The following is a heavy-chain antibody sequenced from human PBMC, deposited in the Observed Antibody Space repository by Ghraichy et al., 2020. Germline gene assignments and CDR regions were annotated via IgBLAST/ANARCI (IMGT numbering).Heavy chain of an antibody. CDR3: TRPANGYYQQSDFDY. D-gene: IGHD3-22*01. V-gene: IGHV3-73*01. J-gene: IGHJ4*02. CDR1: GFTFSGSA. Sequence: GGSLRLSCAASGFTFSGSAMHWVRQASGKGLEWVGRIRSKANSYATAYAASVKGRFTISRDDSKNTAYLQMNSLKTEDTAVYYCTRPANGYYQQSDFDYWGQGTLVTVSS. CDR2: IRSKANSYAT.